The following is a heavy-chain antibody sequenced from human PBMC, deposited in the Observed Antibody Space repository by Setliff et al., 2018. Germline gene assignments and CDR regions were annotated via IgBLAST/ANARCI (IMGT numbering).Heavy chain of an antibody. J-gene: IGHJ3*02. CDR1: GYTFTSHC. V-gene: IGHV1-46*01. D-gene: IGHD3-22*01. Sequence: ASVKVSCKASGYTFTSHCMHWGRQATGLGLGWMGTINPSSGRTSYAQKIQGRVTMTRDTSTSTVYMDMSSLRSEDTAVYYCARDVFPYHYEGAFDIWGQGTMVTVSS. CDR3: ARDVFPYHYEGAFDI. CDR2: INPSSGRT.